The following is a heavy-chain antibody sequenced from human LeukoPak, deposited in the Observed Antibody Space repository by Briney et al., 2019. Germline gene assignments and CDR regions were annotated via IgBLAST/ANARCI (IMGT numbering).Heavy chain of an antibody. J-gene: IGHJ4*02. CDR3: ARGNERLYS. CDR2: IYYGWTA. V-gene: IGHV4-59*01. Sequence: SQTLSLTCTVSGGSISSYYWSWVRQLPGKGLDWIGCIYYGWTANYNPSLKSRVTISLVSTKNQTSLKLSSVTAADTAVYYCARGNERLYSWGRGTLV. D-gene: IGHD1-1*01. CDR1: GGSISSYY.